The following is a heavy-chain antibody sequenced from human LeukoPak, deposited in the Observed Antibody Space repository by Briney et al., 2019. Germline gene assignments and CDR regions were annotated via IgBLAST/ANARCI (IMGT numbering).Heavy chain of an antibody. V-gene: IGHV3-23*01. D-gene: IGHD6-6*01. CDR1: GFTFSSYS. J-gene: IGHJ4*02. CDR3: AKELYSSSWDY. Sequence: GGSLRLSCAASGFTFSSYSMNWVRQAPGKGLEWVSAISGSGGSTYYADSVKGRFTISRDNSKNTLYLQMDSLRAEDTAVYYCAKELYSSSWDYWGQGTLVTVSS. CDR2: ISGSGGST.